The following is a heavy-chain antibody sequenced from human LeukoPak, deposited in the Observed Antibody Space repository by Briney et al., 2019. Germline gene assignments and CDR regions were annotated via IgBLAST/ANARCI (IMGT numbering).Heavy chain of an antibody. CDR1: GFIFSSYS. V-gene: IGHV3-21*01. D-gene: IGHD6-19*01. CDR2: ISTSSSYI. J-gene: IGHJ5*02. CDR3: ARLFTSGWYNWFDP. Sequence: GGSLRLSCAASGFIFSSYSMHWVRQAPGKGLEWVSSISTSSSYIYYADSVKGRFTISRDNANNSLYLQMNSLSAEDTAVYYCARLFTSGWYNWFDPWGQVTLVTVSS.